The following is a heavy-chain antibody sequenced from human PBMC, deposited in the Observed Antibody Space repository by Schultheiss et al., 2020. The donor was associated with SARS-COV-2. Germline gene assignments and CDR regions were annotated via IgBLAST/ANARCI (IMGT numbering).Heavy chain of an antibody. CDR2: IYPGDSDT. Sequence: GESWISCKGSGYSFTSYWIGWVRQMPGKGLEWMGIIYPGDSDTRYSPSFQGQVTISADKSISTAYLQWSSLKASDTAMYYCARLSGMQGFDPWGQGTLVTVSS. D-gene: IGHD6-25*01. J-gene: IGHJ5*02. V-gene: IGHV5-51*01. CDR3: ARLSGMQGFDP. CDR1: GYSFTSYW.